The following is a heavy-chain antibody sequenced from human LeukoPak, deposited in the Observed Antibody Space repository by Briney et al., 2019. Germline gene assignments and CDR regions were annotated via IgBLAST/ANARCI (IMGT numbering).Heavy chain of an antibody. CDR3: ARDAFRDIGQSYAFDI. V-gene: IGHV3-33*08. D-gene: IGHD2-15*01. Sequence: GGSLRLSCAASGFTFSSYAMHWVRQAPGKGLEWVAVIWYDGSNKYYADSVKGRFTISRDNSKNTLYLQMNSLRAEDTAVYYCARDAFRDIGQSYAFDIWGQGTMVTVSS. CDR2: IWYDGSNK. J-gene: IGHJ3*02. CDR1: GFTFSSYA.